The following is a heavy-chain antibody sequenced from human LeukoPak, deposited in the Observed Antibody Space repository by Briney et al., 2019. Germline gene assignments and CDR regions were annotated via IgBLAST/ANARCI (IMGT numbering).Heavy chain of an antibody. CDR2: IYSGGST. J-gene: IGHJ4*02. Sequence: PGGSLRLSCAASGFTVSSNYMSWVRQAPGKGLEWVSVIYSGGSTYYADSVKGRFTISRDNSKNTLYLQMNSLRAEDTAVYYCARSPPYSSSWYVRGYYLFYFDYWGQGTLVTVSS. V-gene: IGHV3-66*01. CDR3: ARSPPYSSSWYVRGYYLFYFDY. D-gene: IGHD6-13*01. CDR1: GFTVSSNY.